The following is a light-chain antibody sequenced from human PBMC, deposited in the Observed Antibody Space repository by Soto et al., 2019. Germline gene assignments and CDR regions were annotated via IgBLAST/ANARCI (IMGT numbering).Light chain of an antibody. CDR1: QTISSW. J-gene: IGKJ5*01. CDR2: KAS. Sequence: DIQMTQSPSTLSASVGDRVTITCRASQTISSWLAWYQQKPGKAPKLLIYKASSLESGVPSRFSGSASGTEFPLTISSLQPDDFATYYCQHYNSYPISFGQGTRLEIK. V-gene: IGKV1-5*03. CDR3: QHYNSYPIS.